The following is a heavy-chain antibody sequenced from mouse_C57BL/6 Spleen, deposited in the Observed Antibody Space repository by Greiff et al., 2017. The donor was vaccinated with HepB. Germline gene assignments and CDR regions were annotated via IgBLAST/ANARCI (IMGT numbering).Heavy chain of an antibody. V-gene: IGHV3-6*01. CDR3: ARGLLYRFDY. CDR2: ISYDGSN. Sequence: EVQLQQSGPGLVKPSQSLSLTCSVTGYSITSGYYWNWIRQFPGNKLEWMGYISYDGSNNYNPSLKNRISITRDTSKNQFFLKLNSVTTEDTATYYCARGLLYRFDYWGQGTTLTVSS. CDR1: GYSITSGYY. J-gene: IGHJ2*01. D-gene: IGHD2-12*01.